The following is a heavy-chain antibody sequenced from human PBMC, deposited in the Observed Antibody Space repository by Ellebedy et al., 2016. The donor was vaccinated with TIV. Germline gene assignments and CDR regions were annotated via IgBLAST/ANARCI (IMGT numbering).Heavy chain of an antibody. CDR3: ARDSVVTPYYYYGMDV. J-gene: IGHJ6*02. CDR2: IYYSGST. Sequence: SETLSLXXTVSGGSISSYYWSWIRQPPGKGLEWIGYIYYSGSTNYNPSLKSRVTISVDTSKNQFSLKLSSVTAADTAGYYCARDSVVTPYYYYGMDVWGQGTTVTVSS. D-gene: IGHD4-23*01. CDR1: GGSISSYY. V-gene: IGHV4-59*01.